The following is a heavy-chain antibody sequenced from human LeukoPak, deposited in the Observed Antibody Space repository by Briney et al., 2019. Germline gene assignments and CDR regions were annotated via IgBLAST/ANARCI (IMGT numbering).Heavy chain of an antibody. J-gene: IGHJ4*02. V-gene: IGHV3-48*03. CDR1: GFTFSSYE. CDR2: ISSTSGSTI. D-gene: IGHD2-2*01. CDR3: ARRYCSSTSCLLDY. Sequence: PGGSLRLSCAASGFTFSSYEMNWVRQAPGKGLEWVSYISSTSGSTIYYADSVKGRFTISRVNAKNSLYLQMNSLRAEDTAVYYCARRYCSSTSCLLDYWGQGTLVTVSS.